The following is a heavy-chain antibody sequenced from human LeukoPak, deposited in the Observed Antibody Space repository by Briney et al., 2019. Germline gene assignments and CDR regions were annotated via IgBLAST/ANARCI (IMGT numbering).Heavy chain of an antibody. CDR3: ARSAHYYYGSGSYYYY. CDR1: GYTLTELS. J-gene: IGHJ4*02. V-gene: IGHV1-24*01. D-gene: IGHD3-10*01. Sequence: ASVKVSCKVSGYTLTELSMHWVRQAPGKGLEWMGGFDPEDGETIYAQKFQGRVTMTEDTSTDTAYMELSSLRSEDTAVYYCARSAHYYYGSGSYYYYWGQGTLVTVSS. CDR2: FDPEDGET.